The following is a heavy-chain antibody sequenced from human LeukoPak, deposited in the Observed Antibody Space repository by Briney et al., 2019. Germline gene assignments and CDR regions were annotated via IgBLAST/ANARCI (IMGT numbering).Heavy chain of an antibody. CDR3: AKALGPATDY. V-gene: IGHV3-30*18. CDR2: ISYDGSNK. J-gene: IGHJ4*02. D-gene: IGHD2-2*01. CDR1: EFTFSSYG. Sequence: PGGSLRLSCAASEFTFSSYGMHWVRQAPGKGLEWVAVISYDGSNKYYADSVKGRFTISRDNSKNTLYLQMNSLRAEDTAVYYCAKALGPATDYWGQGTLVTVSS.